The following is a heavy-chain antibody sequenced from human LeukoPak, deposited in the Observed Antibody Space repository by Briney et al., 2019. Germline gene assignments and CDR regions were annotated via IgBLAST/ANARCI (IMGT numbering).Heavy chain of an antibody. Sequence: PGGSLRLSCAASGFTFSSYSMNWVRQAPGKGLEWVSYISSSSSTIYYADSVKGRFTISRDNAKNSLYLQMNSLRDEGTAVYYCARDQYCTNGVCSGGDWGQGTLVTVSS. J-gene: IGHJ4*02. CDR2: ISSSSSTI. V-gene: IGHV3-48*02. CDR3: ARDQYCTNGVCSGGD. CDR1: GFTFSSYS. D-gene: IGHD2-8*01.